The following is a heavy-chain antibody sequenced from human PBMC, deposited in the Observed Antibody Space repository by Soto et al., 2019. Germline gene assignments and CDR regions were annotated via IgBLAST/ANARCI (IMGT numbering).Heavy chain of an antibody. CDR1: GYTFTGYY. J-gene: IGHJ4*02. D-gene: IGHD2-2*01. CDR3: ARNARYCSSTSCYWNPGY. V-gene: IGHV1-2*02. CDR2: INPNSGGT. Sequence: ASVKVSCKASGYTFTGYYMHWVRQAPGQGLEWMGWINPNSGGTNYAQKFQGRVTMTRDTSISTAYMELSRLRSDDTAVYYCARNARYCSSTSCYWNPGYWRQGTLVTVSS.